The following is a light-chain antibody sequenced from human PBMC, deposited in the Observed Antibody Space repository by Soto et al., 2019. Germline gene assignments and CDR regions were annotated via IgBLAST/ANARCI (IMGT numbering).Light chain of an antibody. J-gene: IGKJ2*01. Sequence: EIVLTQSPGTLSLSPGERATLSCRASQSVSSSSLTWYQQKPGQAPRLLIYGASTRATGIPDRFSGSGSGTDFSLTISRLEPEDFALYYCLQFDISPLYTFGQGTKVDIK. CDR2: GAS. CDR3: LQFDISPLYT. CDR1: QSVSSSS. V-gene: IGKV3-20*01.